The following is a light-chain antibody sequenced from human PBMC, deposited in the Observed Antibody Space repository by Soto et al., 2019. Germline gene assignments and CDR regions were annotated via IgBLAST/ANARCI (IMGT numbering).Light chain of an antibody. CDR2: EVS. Sequence: QSVLTQPASVSGSPGQSITISCTGTSSDVGAYNYVSWYQHHPGKAPKLIIYEVSNRPSGLSNRFSGSKSGNTASLTISGLQSEYEDDYYCSSYTSSSTFVFGTGTKLTVL. V-gene: IGLV2-14*01. CDR1: SSDVGAYNY. J-gene: IGLJ1*01. CDR3: SSYTSSSTFV.